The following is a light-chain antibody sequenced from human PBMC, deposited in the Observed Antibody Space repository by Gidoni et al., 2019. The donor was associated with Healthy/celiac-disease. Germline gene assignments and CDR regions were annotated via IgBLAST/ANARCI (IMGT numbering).Light chain of an antibody. J-gene: IGKJ4*01. CDR2: GAS. Sequence: EIVMTQSPATLSVSPGERATLSCRASQSVSSNLAWYQQKPCQAPRLLIYGASTRATGIPARFSCSWSGTEFTLTISSLQSEDFAVYYCQQYNNWPPLTFGGGTKVEIK. CDR1: QSVSSN. V-gene: IGKV3-15*01. CDR3: QQYNNWPPLT.